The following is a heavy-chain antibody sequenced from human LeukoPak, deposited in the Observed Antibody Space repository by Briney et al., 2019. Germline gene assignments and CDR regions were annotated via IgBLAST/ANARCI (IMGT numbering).Heavy chain of an antibody. J-gene: IGHJ4*02. V-gene: IGHV3-20*04. CDR3: TRSTGWYNYFDY. CDR1: GFTFDDYG. D-gene: IGHD6-19*01. CDR2: INWNGGST. Sequence: GGSLRLSCAASGFTFDDYGMSWVRQAPGKGLEWVSGINWNGGSTGYADSVKGRFTISRDNAKNSLYLQMNSLTADDVAFYYCTRSTGWYNYFDYWGQGALVTVSS.